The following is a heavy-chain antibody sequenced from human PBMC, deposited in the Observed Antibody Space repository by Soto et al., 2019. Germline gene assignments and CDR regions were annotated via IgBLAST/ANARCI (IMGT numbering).Heavy chain of an antibody. D-gene: IGHD2-21*01. CDR3: AAGACEGDVAAHFYYYYALDV. J-gene: IGHJ6*02. Sequence: SVKVSCKASGFTFMSSAMQWVRQARGQRLEWIGWIAVGSGNTKYAQKFQERVTITTDMSTSTAYMELSSLRSEDTAIYYCAAGACEGDVAAHFYYYYALDVWGQ. V-gene: IGHV1-58*02. CDR1: GFTFMSSA. CDR2: IAVGSGNT.